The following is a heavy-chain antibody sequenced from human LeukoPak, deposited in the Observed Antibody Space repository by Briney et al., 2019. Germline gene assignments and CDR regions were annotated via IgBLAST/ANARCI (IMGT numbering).Heavy chain of an antibody. D-gene: IGHD4-17*01. CDR3: ARDLVTVTKGFDI. J-gene: IGHJ3*02. Sequence: SGTLSLTCAVSGDSFSGHYWTWIRQPPGRGLEWMGYISYIGTTNYNPSLKSRVTISIDTSKNQFSLKLSSVTTADTAVYYRARDLVTVTKGFDIWGLGTMVSVSS. CDR1: GDSFSGHY. V-gene: IGHV4-59*11. CDR2: ISYIGTT.